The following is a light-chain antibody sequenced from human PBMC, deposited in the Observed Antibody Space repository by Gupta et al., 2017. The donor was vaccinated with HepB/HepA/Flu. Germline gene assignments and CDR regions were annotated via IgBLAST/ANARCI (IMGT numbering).Light chain of an antibody. V-gene: IGKV3-15*01. Sequence: DIVMTPPPATLSASPGQSATLSCRASQSVSSNSAWYQQKPRQSPRLLIYGASTRAPGIPARFSRSGSGTEFTLTISSLQSADFAVYYCEEYNTWHWTFQQGTKVEIK. CDR2: GAS. J-gene: IGKJ1*01. CDR1: QSVSSN. CDR3: EEYNTWHWT.